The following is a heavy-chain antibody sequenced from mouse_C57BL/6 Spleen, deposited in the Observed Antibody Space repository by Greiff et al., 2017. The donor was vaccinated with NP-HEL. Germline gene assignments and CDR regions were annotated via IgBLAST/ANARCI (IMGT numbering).Heavy chain of an antibody. V-gene: IGHV1-64*01. J-gene: IGHJ4*01. D-gene: IGHD2-4*01. CDR2: IHPNSGST. Sequence: QVQLQQPGAELVKPGASVKLSCKASGYTFTSYWMHWVKQRPGQGLEWIGMIHPNSGSTNYNEKFKSKATLTVDKSSSTAYMQLSSLTSEDSAVYYCARRRDYDYEDAMDYWGQGTSVTVSS. CDR1: GYTFTSYW. CDR3: ARRRDYDYEDAMDY.